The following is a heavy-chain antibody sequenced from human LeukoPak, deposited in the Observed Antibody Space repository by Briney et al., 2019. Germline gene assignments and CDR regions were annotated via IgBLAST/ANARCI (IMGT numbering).Heavy chain of an antibody. Sequence: PGGSLRLSCAASGFTFSSHAMSWVRQAPGKGLEWVSATSGSGGSTYSADSVNGRFTISTDNSTNTLYLQMNSPRAEDTAIYYCAKQVVSRGPSRVDYWGQGTLVTVYS. CDR3: AKQVVSRGPSRVDY. J-gene: IGHJ4*02. V-gene: IGHV3-23*01. CDR1: GFTFSSHA. CDR2: TSGSGGST.